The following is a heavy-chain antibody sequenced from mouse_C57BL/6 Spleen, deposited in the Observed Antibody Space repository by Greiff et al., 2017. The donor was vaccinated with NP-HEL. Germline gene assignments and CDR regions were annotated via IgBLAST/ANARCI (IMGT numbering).Heavy chain of an antibody. J-gene: IGHJ3*01. CDR3: ARSTMITTNWFAY. V-gene: IGHV5-4*01. CDR2: ISAGGSYT. CDR1: GFTFSSYA. D-gene: IGHD2-4*01. Sequence: EVQGVESGGGLVKPGGSLKLSCAASGFTFSSYAMSWVRQTPEKRLEWVATISAGGSYTYYPANVKGRFTISRDKAKNNLYLQMSHLKSEDTAMYYCARSTMITTNWFAYWGQGTLVTVSA.